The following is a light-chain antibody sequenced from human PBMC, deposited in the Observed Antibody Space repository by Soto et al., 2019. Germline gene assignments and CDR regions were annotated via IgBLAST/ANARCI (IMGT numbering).Light chain of an antibody. CDR1: QSISSY. Sequence: DIQMTQSPSSLSASVGDRVTITCRASQSISSYLNWYQQKPGKAPKLLIYAASSLQSGVPSRFSGSGSGTDFTLTINSLHPEDFATYYCQQSHSTPPTFGQATKVEIK. CDR2: AAS. V-gene: IGKV1-39*01. CDR3: QQSHSTPPT. J-gene: IGKJ1*01.